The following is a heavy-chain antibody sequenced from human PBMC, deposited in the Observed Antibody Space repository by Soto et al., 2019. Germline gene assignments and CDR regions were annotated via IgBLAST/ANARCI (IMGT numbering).Heavy chain of an antibody. CDR2: MRSDGSNK. CDR1: GFIISNYD. Sequence: QVQLVESGGGVVQPGRSLRLSCEASGFIISNYDMYWVRQGPGKGLEWVALMRSDGSNKYYVDSVKGRFTISRDNSKNMLFLQMDSLRAEDTAVYYCARAHISSEISMPQTFHHWGPGTLVTVSS. V-gene: IGHV3-33*08. D-gene: IGHD2-2*01. CDR3: ARAHISSEISMPQTFHH. J-gene: IGHJ1*01.